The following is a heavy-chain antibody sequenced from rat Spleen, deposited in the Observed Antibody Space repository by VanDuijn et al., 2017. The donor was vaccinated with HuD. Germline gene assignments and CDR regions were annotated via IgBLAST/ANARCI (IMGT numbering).Heavy chain of an antibody. J-gene: IGHJ2*01. Sequence: EVQLVESGGDLVHPGRSLKLSCAASGFTFSNYGMAWVRQAPTKGLEWVASISIGGGTTYYRDSVTGRFTVSRDNGESTLYLQMDSRRSEDTATYYCAGQTDYFYDGTYYFDYWGQGVMVTVSS. V-gene: IGHV5S13*01. D-gene: IGHD1-12*02. CDR3: AGQTDYFYDGTYYFDY. CDR1: GFTFSNYG. CDR2: ISIGGGTT.